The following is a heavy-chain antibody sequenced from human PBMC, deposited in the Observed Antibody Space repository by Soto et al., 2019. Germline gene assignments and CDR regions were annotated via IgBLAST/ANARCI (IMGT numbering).Heavy chain of an antibody. CDR1: GGSIRDYY. CDR3: ARRYGSCFDY. J-gene: IGHJ4*02. Sequence: PSETLSLTCTVSGGSIRDYYWSWIRQSPGKGLEWIGYIYYTGTTRYNPSIKSRVTISVDSSKNQFSLKLSSVTAADTAVYYCARRYGSCFDYWGQGTLVTVSS. D-gene: IGHD5-18*01. V-gene: IGHV4-59*08. CDR2: IYYTGTT.